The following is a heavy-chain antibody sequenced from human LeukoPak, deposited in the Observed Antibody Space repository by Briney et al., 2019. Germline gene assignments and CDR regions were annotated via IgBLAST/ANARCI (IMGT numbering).Heavy chain of an antibody. Sequence: SETLSLTCTVSGYSISSGYYWGWIRQPPGKGLEWIGSIYHSGSTSYNPSLKSRVTISVDTSKNQFSLQLSSVTATDTAVYYCARDNDSRDPPHFDYWGQGTLVTVSS. CDR2: IYHSGST. CDR3: ARDNDSRDPPHFDY. CDR1: GYSISSGYY. J-gene: IGHJ4*02. V-gene: IGHV4-38-2*02. D-gene: IGHD3-16*01.